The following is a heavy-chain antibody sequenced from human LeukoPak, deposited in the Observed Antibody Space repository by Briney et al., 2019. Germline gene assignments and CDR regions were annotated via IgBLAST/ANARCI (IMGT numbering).Heavy chain of an antibody. V-gene: IGHV4-61*02. CDR3: ARGASPKDAVFFDY. J-gene: IGHJ4*02. CDR2: VHSSGDI. D-gene: IGHD3-16*01. CDR1: GVSITSGSYY. Sequence: SETLSLTCSVSGVSITSGSYYWGWIRQSAGKGLEWIGRVHSSGDIYHNAAFRSRATVSGDASKNQFSLQLNSVTAADTAVYYCARGASPKDAVFFDYWGQGALITVSS.